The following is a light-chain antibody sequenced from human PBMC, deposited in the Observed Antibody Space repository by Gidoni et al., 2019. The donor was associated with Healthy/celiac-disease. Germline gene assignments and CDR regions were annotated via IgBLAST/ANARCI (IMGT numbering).Light chain of an antibody. Sequence: SYDLTQPPSVSVSPGQTASLTCSGDKLGDKYACWYQQKPGQSPVLVIYQDSKRPSGIPERFSGSNSGNTATLTISGTQAMDEADYYCQAWDSSTAWVFGGGTKLTVL. V-gene: IGLV3-1*01. CDR2: QDS. CDR1: KLGDKY. J-gene: IGLJ2*01. CDR3: QAWDSSTAWV.